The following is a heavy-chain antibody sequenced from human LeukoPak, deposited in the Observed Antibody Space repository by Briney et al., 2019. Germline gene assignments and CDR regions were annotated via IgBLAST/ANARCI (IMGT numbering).Heavy chain of an antibody. CDR3: ARVRRLPNWFDP. V-gene: IGHV3-11*04. CDR1: GFTFSDFY. J-gene: IGHJ5*02. CDR2: ISSSGNTI. Sequence: GGSLRLSCAASGFTFSDFYMTWIRQAPGKGLEWVSYISSSGNTIYYADSVKGRFTISRDNAKNSLYLQMNSLRAEDTAVYYCARVRRLPNWFDPWGQGTLVTVSS. D-gene: IGHD3-16*01.